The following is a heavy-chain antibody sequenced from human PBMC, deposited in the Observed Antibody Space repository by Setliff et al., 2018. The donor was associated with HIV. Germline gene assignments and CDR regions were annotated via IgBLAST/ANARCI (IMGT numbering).Heavy chain of an antibody. CDR1: GNTFSSHY. V-gene: IGHV1-46*01. CDR3: ARDRTAGYNYDYGY. D-gene: IGHD3-16*01. Sequence: ASVKVSCKASGNTFSSHYMHWVRQAPGKGLEWMGLINPSGDITSYAEKFQGRVTMTRDTSTNTVYMDLSGLRSDDTAVYYCARDRTAGYNYDYGYWGQGTLVTVSS. J-gene: IGHJ4*02. CDR2: INPSGDIT.